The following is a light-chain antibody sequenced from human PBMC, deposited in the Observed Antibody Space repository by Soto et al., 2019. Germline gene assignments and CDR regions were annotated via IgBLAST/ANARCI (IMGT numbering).Light chain of an antibody. CDR3: LRYNAFSQT. Sequence: DRVTITCRASQSMNSWLAWYQQKPGEAPKVLIYDASSLESGVPSRFSGSGSGTEFTLTIGSLQPEDFATYYCLRYNAFSQTFGQGTKVDI. V-gene: IGKV1-5*01. CDR2: DAS. J-gene: IGKJ1*01. CDR1: QSMNSW.